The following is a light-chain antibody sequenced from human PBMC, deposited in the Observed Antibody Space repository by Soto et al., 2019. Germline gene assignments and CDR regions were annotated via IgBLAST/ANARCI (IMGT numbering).Light chain of an antibody. V-gene: IGKV3-11*01. J-gene: IGKJ4*01. Sequence: EIVLTQSPATLSLSPGERATLSCRASQSVSSYLAWYQQKPGQAPRLLIYDTSNRATGIPARFSGSGSGTDFTLTISSLEPEDSAVYYCQQRSDLPLTFGGGTKVEIK. CDR3: QQRSDLPLT. CDR2: DTS. CDR1: QSVSSY.